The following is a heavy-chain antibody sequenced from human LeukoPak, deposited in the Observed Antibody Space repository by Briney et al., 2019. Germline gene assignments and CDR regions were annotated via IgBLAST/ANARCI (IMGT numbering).Heavy chain of an antibody. J-gene: IGHJ4*02. D-gene: IGHD6-19*01. V-gene: IGHV4-61*02. CDR2: IYTSGTT. CDR1: GGSISSGNYY. CDR3: ARDFGSSGWYEVDY. Sequence: SQTLSLTCTVSGGSISSGNYYYSWIRQPAGKGLEWLGRIYTSGTTNYNPSLKSRVTISVDTSKNQFSLKLSSVTAADTAVYYCARDFGSSGWYEVDYWGQGTLVTVSS.